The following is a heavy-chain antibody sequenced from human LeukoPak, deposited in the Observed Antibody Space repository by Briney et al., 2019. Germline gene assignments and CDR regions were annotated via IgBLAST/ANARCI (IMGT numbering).Heavy chain of an antibody. Sequence: PGGSLRLSCAASGFTFSSYSMNWVRQAPGKGLEWVSSISSSSSYIYYADSVKGRFTISRDNAKNSLYLQMNSLRAEDTAVYYCAREALYYYVSSGYYPVDYWGQGTLVTVSS. CDR1: GFTFSSYS. CDR3: AREALYYYVSSGYYPVDY. J-gene: IGHJ4*02. D-gene: IGHD3-22*01. CDR2: ISSSSSYI. V-gene: IGHV3-21*01.